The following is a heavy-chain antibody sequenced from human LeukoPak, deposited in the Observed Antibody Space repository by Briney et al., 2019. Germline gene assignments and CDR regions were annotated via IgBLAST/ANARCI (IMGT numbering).Heavy chain of an antibody. J-gene: IGHJ5*02. Sequence: SETLSLTCAVSGGSISSSNWWNWVRQPPGKGLEWIGEIYHSGSTNYNPSLKSRVTISVDKSKNQFSLKLSSVTAADTAVYYCASTIPLQGWFDPWGQGTLVTVSS. D-gene: IGHD3-9*01. CDR3: ASTIPLQGWFDP. V-gene: IGHV4-4*02. CDR2: IYHSGST. CDR1: GGSISSSNW.